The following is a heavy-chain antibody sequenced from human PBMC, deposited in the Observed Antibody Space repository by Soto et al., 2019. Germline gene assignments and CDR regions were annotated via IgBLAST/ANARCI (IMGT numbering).Heavy chain of an antibody. Sequence: GESLKISCKGSGYSFTSYWIGWVRQMPGKGLEWMGIIYPGDSDTRYSPSFQGQVTISADKSISTAYLQWSSLKASDTAMYYCARHVVYCSGGSCYTDNNWFDPWGQGTLVTVS. V-gene: IGHV5-51*01. CDR1: GYSFTSYW. D-gene: IGHD2-15*01. CDR3: ARHVVYCSGGSCYTDNNWFDP. CDR2: IYPGDSDT. J-gene: IGHJ5*02.